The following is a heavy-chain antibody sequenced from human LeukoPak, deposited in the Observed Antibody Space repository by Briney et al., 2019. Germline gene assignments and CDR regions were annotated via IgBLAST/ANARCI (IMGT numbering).Heavy chain of an antibody. CDR2: ISWNSGSI. CDR1: GFTFDDYA. CDR3: AKGPREGSGWYKPEYFQY. D-gene: IGHD6-19*01. Sequence: PGGSLRLSCAASGFTFDDYAMHWVRQAPGKGLEWVSGISWNSGSIGYADSVKGRFTISRDNAKNSLHLQMNSLRPEDMALYYRAKGPREGSGWYKPEYFQYWGQGTLVTVSS. V-gene: IGHV3-9*03. J-gene: IGHJ1*01.